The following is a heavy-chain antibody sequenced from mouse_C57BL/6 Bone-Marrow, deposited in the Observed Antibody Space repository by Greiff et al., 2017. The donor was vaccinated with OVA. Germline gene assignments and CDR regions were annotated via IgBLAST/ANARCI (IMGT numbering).Heavy chain of an antibody. CDR1: GYPFTDYE. J-gene: IGHJ1*03. V-gene: IGHV1-15*01. D-gene: IGHD2-4*01. CDR2: IDPETGGT. CDR3: TRGRLRLYWYFDV. Sequence: QVQLKQSGAELVRPGASVTLSCQASGYPFTDYEMHWVKQTPVPGLEWIGAIDPETGGTAFNQKFKGKAILTADKSSSTAYMELRSLTSEDSAVDYCTRGRLRLYWYFDVWGTGTTVTVSA.